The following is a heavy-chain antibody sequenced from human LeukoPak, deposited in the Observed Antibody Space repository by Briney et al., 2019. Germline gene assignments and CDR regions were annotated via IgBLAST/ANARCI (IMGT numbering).Heavy chain of an antibody. V-gene: IGHV3-30*03. Sequence: PGKPLRLSCAASGLSFSNYGMHWVRQAPGKGLEWLAHMSYDGSNEYYADSVKGRFTISRDNSKKTLYLQMESLGTEDTAVYYCARGLGNWNCRLDSWGQGTLVTVSS. D-gene: IGHD1-7*01. CDR2: MSYDGSNE. CDR3: ARGLGNWNCRLDS. CDR1: GLSFSNYG. J-gene: IGHJ4*02.